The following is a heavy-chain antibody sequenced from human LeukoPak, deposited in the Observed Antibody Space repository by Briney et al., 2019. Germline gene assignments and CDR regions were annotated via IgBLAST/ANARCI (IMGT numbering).Heavy chain of an antibody. J-gene: IGHJ3*02. V-gene: IGHV3-48*03. CDR1: GFTFSNYA. CDR3: ARDIKGQYQDAFDI. D-gene: IGHD2-2*01. CDR2: ISSSGSNI. Sequence: GGSLRLSCAASGFTFSNYAMSWVRQAPGKGLEWVSYISSSGSNIKYADSVKGRFTISRGHAKNSVYLQMNSLRAEDTAVYYCARDIKGQYQDAFDIWGQGTMVTVSS.